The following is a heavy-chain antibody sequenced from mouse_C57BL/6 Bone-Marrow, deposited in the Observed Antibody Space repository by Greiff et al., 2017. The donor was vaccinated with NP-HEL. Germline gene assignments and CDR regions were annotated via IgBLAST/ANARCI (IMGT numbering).Heavy chain of an antibody. Sequence: QVQLQQSGPELVKPGASVKLSCKASGYTFTSYDINWVKQRPGQGLEWIGRIYPRDGSNKYNEKFKGKATWTVDTSSSTASMELHSLTSEDAAVYFCARPNSDVSSYDYWGQGTTLTVSS. J-gene: IGHJ2*01. D-gene: IGHD1-1*01. CDR2: IYPRDGSN. CDR3: ARPNSDVSSYDY. CDR1: GYTFTSYD. V-gene: IGHV1-85*01.